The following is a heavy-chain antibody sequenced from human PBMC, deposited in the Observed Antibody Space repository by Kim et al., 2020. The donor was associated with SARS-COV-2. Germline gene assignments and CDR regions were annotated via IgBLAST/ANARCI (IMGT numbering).Heavy chain of an antibody. CDR3: ASAYTWIQLWYDAFDI. V-gene: IGHV4-39*01. Sequence: SETLSLTCTVSGGSISSSSYYWGWIRQPPGKGLEWIGSIYYSGSTYYNPSLKSRVTISVDTSKNQFSLKLSSVTAADTAVYYCASAYTWIQLWYDAFDIWGQGTMVTVSS. CDR2: IYYSGST. J-gene: IGHJ3*02. D-gene: IGHD5-18*01. CDR1: GGSISSSSYY.